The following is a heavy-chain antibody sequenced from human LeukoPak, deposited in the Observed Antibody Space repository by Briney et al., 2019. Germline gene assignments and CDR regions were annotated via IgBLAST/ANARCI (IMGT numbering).Heavy chain of an antibody. CDR2: VSYRGNT. CDR1: GGSISSTSYY. Sequence: SETLSLTCTVSGGSISSTSYYWGWIRQPPGKGLEWIGSVSYRGNTYYNPSLKSRVTISVVTSKSQFSLRLNSATAADTSVYYCARLWSGLRPPDYWGQGTLVTVSS. D-gene: IGHD3-3*01. V-gene: IGHV4-39*01. CDR3: ARLWSGLRPPDY. J-gene: IGHJ4*02.